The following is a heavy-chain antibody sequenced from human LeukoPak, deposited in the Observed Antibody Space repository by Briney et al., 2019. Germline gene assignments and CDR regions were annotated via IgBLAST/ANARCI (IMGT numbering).Heavy chain of an antibody. CDR2: IYYSGST. V-gene: IGHV4-39*01. D-gene: IGHD6-13*01. J-gene: IGHJ4*02. CDR3: ARQVIAAAGNDY. CDR1: GGSISSSSYY. Sequence: SETLSLTCTVSGGSISSSSYYWGWLRQPPGTGLEWIGSIYYSGSTYYNPSLKSRVTISVDTSKNQFSLKLSSVTAADTAVYYCARQVIAAAGNDYWGQGTLVTVSS.